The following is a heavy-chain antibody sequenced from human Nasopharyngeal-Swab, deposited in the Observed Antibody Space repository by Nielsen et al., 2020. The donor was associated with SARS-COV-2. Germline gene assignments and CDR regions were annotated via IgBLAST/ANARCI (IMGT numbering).Heavy chain of an antibody. CDR3: ARPSSHEGFDY. Sequence: GGSLRLSCKGSGYSFTSYWIGWVRQMPGKGLEWMGIYPGDSDTRYSPSFQGQVTISADKSISTAYLQWSSLKASDTAMYYCARPSSHEGFDYWGQGTLVTVSS. J-gene: IGHJ4*02. CDR2: YPGDSDT. V-gene: IGHV5-51*01. CDR1: GYSFTSYW.